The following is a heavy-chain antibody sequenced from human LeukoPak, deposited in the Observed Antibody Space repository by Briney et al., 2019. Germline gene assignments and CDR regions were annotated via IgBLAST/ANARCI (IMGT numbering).Heavy chain of an antibody. D-gene: IGHD6-6*01. CDR2: ISSSSSYI. V-gene: IGHV3-21*01. CDR3: ARTRGQPYSSSSISFDY. Sequence: GGSLRLSCAASGFTFSSYSMNWVRQAPGKGLEWVSSISSSSSYIYYADSVKGRFTISRDNAKNSLYLQMNSLRAEDTAVYYCARTRGQPYSSSSISFDYWGQGTLVTVSS. J-gene: IGHJ4*02. CDR1: GFTFSSYS.